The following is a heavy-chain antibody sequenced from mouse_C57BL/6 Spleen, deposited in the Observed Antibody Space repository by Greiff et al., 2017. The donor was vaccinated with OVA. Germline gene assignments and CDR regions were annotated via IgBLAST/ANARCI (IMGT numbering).Heavy chain of an antibody. CDR1: GFSFNTYA. CDR3: VSDCSNYGGMDY. D-gene: IGHD2-5*01. Sequence: GGGLVQPKGSLKLSCAASGFSFNTYAMNWVRQAPGKGLEWVARIRSKSNNYATYYADSVKDRYTITRDDPESMLYLQMNNLKTEDTAMYYCVSDCSNYGGMDYWGQGTSVTVSS. J-gene: IGHJ4*01. V-gene: IGHV10-1*01. CDR2: IRSKSNNYAT.